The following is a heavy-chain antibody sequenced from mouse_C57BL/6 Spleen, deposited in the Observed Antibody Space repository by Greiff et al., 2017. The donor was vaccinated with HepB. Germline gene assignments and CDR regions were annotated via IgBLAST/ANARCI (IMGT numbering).Heavy chain of an antibody. V-gene: IGHV1-54*01. Sequence: QVQLQQSGAELVRPGPSVKVSCKASGYAFTNYLIEWVKQRPGQGLEWIGVINPGSGGTNYNEKFKGKATLTADKSSSTAYMQLSSLTSEDSAVYFCAAHYYGSSYFDYWGQGTTLTVSS. J-gene: IGHJ2*01. CDR3: AAHYYGSSYFDY. D-gene: IGHD1-1*01. CDR1: GYAFTNYL. CDR2: INPGSGGT.